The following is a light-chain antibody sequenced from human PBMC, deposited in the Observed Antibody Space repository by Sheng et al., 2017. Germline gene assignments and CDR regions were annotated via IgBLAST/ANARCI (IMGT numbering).Light chain of an antibody. CDR1: QSITTY. CDR2: AAS. Sequence: DIQMTQSPSSLSASVGDRVTITCRASQSITTYLNWYHQKPGKAPKLLIYAASILQSGVPSRFSGSGSGTDFTLTISSLQPEDFATYYCQLSSSPFTFGGGTKVEIK. V-gene: IGKV1-39*01. J-gene: IGKJ4*01. CDR3: QLSSSPFT.